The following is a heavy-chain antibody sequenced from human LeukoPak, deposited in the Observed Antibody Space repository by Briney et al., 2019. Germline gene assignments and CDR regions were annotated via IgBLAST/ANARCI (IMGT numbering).Heavy chain of an antibody. D-gene: IGHD3-22*01. V-gene: IGHV3-74*01. CDR2: IRSDGSDT. Sequence: GGSLRLSCAASGFTFSDTWMHWVRQAPGEGLVWVSRIRSDGSDTRYAESVKGRFTISKDISKNTLYMRMSSLRAEDTAVYFCAKRRYDSSGHFDSWGQGTLVTVSS. J-gene: IGHJ4*02. CDR1: GFTFSDTW. CDR3: AKRRYDSSGHFDS.